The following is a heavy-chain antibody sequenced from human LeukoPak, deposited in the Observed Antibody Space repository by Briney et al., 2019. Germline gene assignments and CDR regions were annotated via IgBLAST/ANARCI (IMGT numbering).Heavy chain of an antibody. D-gene: IGHD3-22*01. CDR3: AKCYYDDNPPGDY. J-gene: IGHJ4*02. V-gene: IGHV3-23*01. CDR2: ISGSGGST. Sequence: PGGSLRLSCAASGFTFSSYAMSWVRQAPGKGLEWVSAISGSGGSTYCADSVKGRFTISRDNSKDTLYLQMNSLRAEDTAVYYCAKCYYDDNPPGDYWGQGTLVTVSS. CDR1: GFTFSSYA.